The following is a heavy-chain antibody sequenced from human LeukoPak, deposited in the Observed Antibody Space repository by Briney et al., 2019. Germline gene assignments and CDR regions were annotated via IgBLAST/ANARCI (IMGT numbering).Heavy chain of an antibody. CDR3: ANEMNWSFGY. Sequence: GGSLRLSCAASGFTFSHYWMSWVRQAPGQGLEWVATIKPDGSYNDYVDSVKGRFTISRDNAKNSLSLQMSSLRAEDTAVYYYANEMNWSFGYWGERTMVTVSS. J-gene: IGHJ4*02. D-gene: IGHD1-1*01. V-gene: IGHV3-7*02. CDR2: IKPDGSYN. CDR1: GFTFSHYW.